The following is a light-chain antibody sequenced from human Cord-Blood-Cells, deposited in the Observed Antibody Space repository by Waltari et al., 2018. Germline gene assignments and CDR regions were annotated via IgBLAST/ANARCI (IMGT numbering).Light chain of an antibody. J-gene: IGLJ3*02. CDR2: KDS. Sequence: SYELTQPPSVSVSPGQTARITCSGDALPKQYAYWYKQKPGQAPVLVISKDSGRPSGIPERFSGSSSGTTVTLTISGVQAEDEADYYCQSADSSGTYRVFGGGTKLTVL. CDR3: QSADSSGTYRV. V-gene: IGLV3-25*03. CDR1: ALPKQY.